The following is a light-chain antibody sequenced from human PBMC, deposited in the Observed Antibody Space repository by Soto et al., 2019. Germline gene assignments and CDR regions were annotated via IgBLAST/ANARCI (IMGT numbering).Light chain of an antibody. CDR2: GVT. V-gene: IGLV2-14*01. CDR1: SSDVGGYNY. CDR3: SSYTSSTTLSVV. J-gene: IGLJ2*01. Sequence: QSALTQPASVSGSPGQSITISCTGTSSDVGGYNYVSWYQQHPGKAPKLMIYGVTNRPSGGSNRFSGSKSGNTASLTISGLQAEDEADYYCSSYTSSTTLSVVFGGGTKLTVL.